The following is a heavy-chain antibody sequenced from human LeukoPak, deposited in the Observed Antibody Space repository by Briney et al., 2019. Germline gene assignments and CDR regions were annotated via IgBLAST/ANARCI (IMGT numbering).Heavy chain of an antibody. V-gene: IGHV4-4*02. CDR2: IYHSGST. D-gene: IGHD2-15*01. J-gene: IGHJ4*02. CDR1: GGSISSSNW. CDR3: ARLYCSGGSCYYFDY. Sequence: PSGTLSPTCAVSGGSISSSNWWSWVRQPPGKGLEWIGEIYHSGSTNYNPSLKSRVTISVDKSKNQFSLKLSSVTAADTAVYYCARLYCSGGSCYYFDYWGQGTLVTVSS.